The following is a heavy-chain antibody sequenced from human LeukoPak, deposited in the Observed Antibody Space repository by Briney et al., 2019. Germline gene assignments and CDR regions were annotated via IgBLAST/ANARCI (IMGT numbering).Heavy chain of an antibody. V-gene: IGHV5-10-1*01. CDR3: ARHEFSYSSGWSV. CDR2: IDPSDSYT. CDR1: GYSFISDC. Sequence: GESLMIPCKGSGYSFISDCIDWGRQMPGKGLEWMGRIDPSDSYTDYRPSFQAHVTISADKSISTAYLQSSSLKASDTAMYYCARHEFSYSSGWSVWGQGTLVTVSS. D-gene: IGHD6-19*01. J-gene: IGHJ4*02.